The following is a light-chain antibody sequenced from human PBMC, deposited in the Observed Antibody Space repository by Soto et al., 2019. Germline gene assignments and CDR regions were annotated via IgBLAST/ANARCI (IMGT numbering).Light chain of an antibody. CDR3: QSYDISLSVSVI. J-gene: IGLJ2*01. CDR1: SSNIGAGYA. CDR2: GNS. Sequence: QSVLTQPPSVSGAPGQRVTIPCTGSSSNIGAGYAVQWYQQLPGAAPKLLIFGNSNRPSGVPDRFSGSRSGTSASLAITGLQAEDEADYFCQSYDISLSVSVIFGGGTKLTVL. V-gene: IGLV1-40*01.